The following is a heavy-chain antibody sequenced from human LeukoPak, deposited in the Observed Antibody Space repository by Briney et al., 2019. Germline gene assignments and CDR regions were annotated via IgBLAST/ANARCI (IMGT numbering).Heavy chain of an antibody. Sequence: PGGSLRLYGAASGFTFSSYGMHWVRQGPGKGLGWGAVISYDGSNKYYADSVKGRFTISRANSKTTLYLQMNSLRPEDTAVYYCAKGGVYYDTSEYSQHWGQGTLATASS. CDR3: AKGGVYYDTSEYSQH. J-gene: IGHJ1*01. D-gene: IGHD3-22*01. CDR1: GFTFSSYG. V-gene: IGHV3-30*18. CDR2: ISYDGSNK.